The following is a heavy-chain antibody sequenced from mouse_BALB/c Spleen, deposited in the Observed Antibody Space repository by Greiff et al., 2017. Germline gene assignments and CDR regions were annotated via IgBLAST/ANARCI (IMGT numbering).Heavy chain of an antibody. CDR1: GFTFTDYY. J-gene: IGHJ4*01. CDR2: IRNKANGYTT. Sequence: EVKVVESGGGLVQPGGSLRLSCATSGFTFTDYYMSWVRQPPGNALEWLGFIRNKANGYTTEYSASVKGRFTISRDNSQSILYLQMNTLRAEDSATYYCARDKAFYYAMDYWGQGTSVTVSS. D-gene: IGHD3-2*02. V-gene: IGHV7-3*02. CDR3: ARDKAFYYAMDY.